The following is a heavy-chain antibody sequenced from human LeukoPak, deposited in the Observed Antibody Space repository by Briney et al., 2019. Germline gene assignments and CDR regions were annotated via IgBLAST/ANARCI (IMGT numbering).Heavy chain of an antibody. Sequence: PGGSLRLSCAASGFTFSSYSMNWVRQAPGRGLEWVSSISSSRSYIYYADSVKGRFTISRDNAKNSLYLQMNSLRAEDTAVYYCARIESGYYTFDYWGQGTLVTVSS. CDR2: ISSSRSYI. V-gene: IGHV3-21*01. D-gene: IGHD3-3*01. J-gene: IGHJ4*02. CDR3: ARIESGYYTFDY. CDR1: GFTFSSYS.